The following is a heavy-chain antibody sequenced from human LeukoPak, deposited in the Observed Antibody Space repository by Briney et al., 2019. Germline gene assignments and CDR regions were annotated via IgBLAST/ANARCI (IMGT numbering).Heavy chain of an antibody. J-gene: IGHJ4*02. CDR2: IYYSGST. Sequence: SETLSLTCTVSGGSVSSGSYYWSWIRQPPGKGLEWIGYIYYSGSTNYNPSLKSRVTISVDTSKNQFSLKLSSVTAADTAVYYYARYPRTSWWGDYFDYWGQGTLVTVSS. CDR3: ARYPRTSWWGDYFDY. V-gene: IGHV4-61*01. D-gene: IGHD6-13*01. CDR1: GGSVSSGSYY.